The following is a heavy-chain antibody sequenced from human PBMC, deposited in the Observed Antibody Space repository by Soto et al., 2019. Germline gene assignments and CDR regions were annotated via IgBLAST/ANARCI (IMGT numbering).Heavy chain of an antibody. D-gene: IGHD4-4*01. V-gene: IGHV1-69*06. CDR3: TRVPQYPPGTMDV. Sequence: SVKVSCKASGGTFSSYATSWVRQAPGQGLEWMGGIIPIFGTANYAQKFQGRVTITADKSTSTAYMELSSLKTEDTAVYYCTRVPQYPPGTMDVWGQGXTVTV. J-gene: IGHJ6*02. CDR2: IIPIFGTA. CDR1: GGTFSSYA.